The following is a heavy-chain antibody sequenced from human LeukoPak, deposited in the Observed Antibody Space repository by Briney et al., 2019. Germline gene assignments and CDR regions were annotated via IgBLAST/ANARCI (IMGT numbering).Heavy chain of an antibody. D-gene: IGHD4-17*01. CDR2: IYTSGST. V-gene: IGHV4-61*02. CDR1: GGSISSASYY. J-gene: IGHJ5*02. CDR3: ARRYGDYGYGWFDP. Sequence: SQTLSLTCTVSGGSISSASYYWSWIRQPAGKGLEWIGRIYTSGSTNYNPSLKSRVTISIDTSKNQFSLKLSSVTAAGTAVRYCARRYGDYGYGWFDPWGQGTLVTVSS.